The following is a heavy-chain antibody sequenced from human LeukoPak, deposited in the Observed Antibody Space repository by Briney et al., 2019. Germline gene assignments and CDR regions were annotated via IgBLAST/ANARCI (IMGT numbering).Heavy chain of an antibody. V-gene: IGHV3-74*01. D-gene: IGHD3-10*01. CDR1: GYTYSRYW. J-gene: IGHJ4*02. CDR3: TTDTFGARDS. CDR2: INEDGSST. Sequence: PGGSLRLSCADSGYTYSRYWMQWVRQGPGKELVWVSRINEDGSSTSYAESVRGRFTISRDNAKNTLYLQMNSLRAEDAAVYYCTTDTFGARDSWGQGTLVTVSS.